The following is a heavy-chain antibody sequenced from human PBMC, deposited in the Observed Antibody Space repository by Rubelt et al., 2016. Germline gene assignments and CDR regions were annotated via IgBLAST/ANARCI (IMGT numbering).Heavy chain of an antibody. J-gene: IGHJ4*02. Sequence: ESGPGLVKPSQTLSLTCTVSGGSISSGGYYWSWIRQHPGKGLEWSGYIYYSGSTYYNPSLKSRVTISVDTSKNQFSLKLSSVTAADMAVYYWAREGMVRGELNFDYWGQGNLVSVSS. V-gene: IGHV4-31*03. CDR2: IYYSGST. CDR3: AREGMVRGELNFDY. CDR1: GGSISSGGYY. D-gene: IGHD3-10*01.